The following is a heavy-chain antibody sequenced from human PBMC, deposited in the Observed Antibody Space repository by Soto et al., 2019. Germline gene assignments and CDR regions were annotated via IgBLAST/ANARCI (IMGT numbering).Heavy chain of an antibody. CDR3: AREGNLGRWIQPLDS. Sequence: SKTLSLTCTVSGGSISSYYWSWIRQPPGKGLEWIGYIYYSGNTKYSPSLKSRVTMSVDTSKNHFSLKLISVTTADTAVYFCAREGNLGRWIQPLDSWGQGTLVTVSS. D-gene: IGHD2-2*03. V-gene: IGHV4-59*01. CDR1: GGSISSYY. CDR2: IYYSGNT. J-gene: IGHJ4*02.